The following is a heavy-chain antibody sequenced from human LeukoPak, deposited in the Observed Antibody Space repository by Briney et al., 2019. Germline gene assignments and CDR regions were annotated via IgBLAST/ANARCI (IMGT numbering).Heavy chain of an antibody. CDR1: GYTFTSHG. V-gene: IGHV1-69*05. Sequence: VASVKVSCKASGYTFTSHGFTWVRQAPGQGLEWMGGVIPLFGPANYAQKFQGRVTITTDESTSTVYMELSSLRSEDTAFYYCARGGAFDIWGQGTMVIVSS. CDR2: VIPLFGPA. CDR3: ARGGAFDI. J-gene: IGHJ3*02.